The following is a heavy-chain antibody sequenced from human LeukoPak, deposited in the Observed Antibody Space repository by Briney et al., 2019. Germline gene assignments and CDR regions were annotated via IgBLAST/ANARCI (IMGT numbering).Heavy chain of an antibody. J-gene: IGHJ3*02. CDR2: MNPNSGNT. V-gene: IGHV1-8*01. CDR1: GYTFTSYD. Sequence: ASVKVSCKASGYTFTSYDINWVRQATGQGLEWMGWMNPNSGNTGSAQKFQGRVTMTRNTSISTAYMELSSLRSEDTAVYYCAREGMYYDILTGYMRLDAFDIWGQGTMVTVSS. D-gene: IGHD3-9*01. CDR3: AREGMYYDILTGYMRLDAFDI.